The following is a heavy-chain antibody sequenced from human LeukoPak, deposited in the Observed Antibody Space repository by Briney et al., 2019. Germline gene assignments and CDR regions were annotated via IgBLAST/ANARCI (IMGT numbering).Heavy chain of an antibody. CDR2: ISSSSSSYI. V-gene: IGHV3-21*01. CDR1: GFTFSSYS. J-gene: IGHJ4*02. CDR3: ARDKIEEYSSSPFDY. D-gene: IGHD6-6*01. Sequence: PGGSLRLSCAASGFTFSSYSMNWVRQAPGKGLEWVSSISSSSSSYIYYADSVKGRFTISRDNAKNSLYLQMNSLRAEDTAVYYCARDKIEEYSSSPFDYWGQGTLVTVSS.